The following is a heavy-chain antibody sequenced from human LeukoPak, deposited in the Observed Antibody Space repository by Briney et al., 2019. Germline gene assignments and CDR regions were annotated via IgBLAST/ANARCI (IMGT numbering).Heavy chain of an antibody. CDR1: GFTFSTYS. CDR3: ARESDYSNPDY. V-gene: IGHV3-21*01. J-gene: IGHJ4*02. D-gene: IGHD4-11*01. CDR2: ISRSGTFI. Sequence: GGSLRLSCAASGFTFSTYSTNWVRQAPGKGLEWVSSISRSGTFIYYADSLKGRFTISRDNAKNSLYLQMNSLRAEDTAVYYCARESDYSNPDYWGQGTLVTVSS.